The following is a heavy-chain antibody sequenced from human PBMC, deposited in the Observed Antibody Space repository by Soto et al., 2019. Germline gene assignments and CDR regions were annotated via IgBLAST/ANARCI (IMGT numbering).Heavy chain of an antibody. J-gene: IGHJ3*02. D-gene: IGHD4-17*01. CDR2: IYYSGST. Sequence: QLQLQESGPGLVKPSETLSLTCTVSGGSISSSSYYWGWIRQPPGKGLEWIGSIYYSGSTYYNPSLKSRVTLSVDTSKNQFSLKLSSVTAADTAVYYSARWEPLTVTTERDAFDIWGQGTMVTFSS. V-gene: IGHV4-39*01. CDR1: GGSISSSSYY. CDR3: ARWEPLTVTTERDAFDI.